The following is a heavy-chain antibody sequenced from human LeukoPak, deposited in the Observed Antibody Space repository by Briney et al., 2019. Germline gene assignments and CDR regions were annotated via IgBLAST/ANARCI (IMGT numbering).Heavy chain of an antibody. V-gene: IGHV3-30*04. CDR1: GFTFSSYA. D-gene: IGHD1-14*01. CDR3: AREFTGLDY. Sequence: PGRSLRLSCAASGFTFSSYAMHWVRQAPGKGLEWVAVISYDGSNKYYADSVGGRFTISRDNSKNTLYLQMNSLRAEDTAVYYCAREFTGLDYWGQGTLVTVSS. J-gene: IGHJ4*02. CDR2: ISYDGSNK.